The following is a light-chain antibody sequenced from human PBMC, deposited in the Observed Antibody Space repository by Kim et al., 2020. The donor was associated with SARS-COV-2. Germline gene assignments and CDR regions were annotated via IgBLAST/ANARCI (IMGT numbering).Light chain of an antibody. V-gene: IGLV1-47*01. CDR3: ATWDDNLGGPV. J-gene: IGLJ3*02. Sequence: GQGGTLSCSGCSFTNEHNHVYWYQHFPGAAPRPIPSRGDQRPSGVPDRFSGSKSGTSASLAISGLQSEDEADYFCATWDDNLGGPVFGGGTQLTVL. CDR1: SFTNEHNH. CDR2: RGD.